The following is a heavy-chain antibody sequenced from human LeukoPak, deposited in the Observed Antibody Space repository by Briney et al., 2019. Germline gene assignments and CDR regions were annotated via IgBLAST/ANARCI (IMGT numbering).Heavy chain of an antibody. CDR1: GFTFSSYA. V-gene: IGHV3-23*01. CDR2: ISGSGGST. J-gene: IGHJ4*02. Sequence: GGSLRRSCAASGFTFSSYAMSWVRQAPGKGLEWVSAISGSGGSTYYADSVKGRFTISRDNSKNTLYLQMNSLRAEDTAVYYCAKDRDWGGNYDYWGQGTLVTVSS. CDR3: AKDRDWGGNYDY. D-gene: IGHD4-11*01.